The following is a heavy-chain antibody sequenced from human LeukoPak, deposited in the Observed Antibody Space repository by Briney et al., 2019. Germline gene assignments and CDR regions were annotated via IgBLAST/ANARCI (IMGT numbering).Heavy chain of an antibody. CDR1: GFSFSNSG. CDR3: AKDSSQGSSGWLKLDS. Sequence: GGSLRLSCAASGFSFSNSGMHWVRQAPGKGLEWVALIRYDATNKYYADSVKGRFTISRDNSKNTLDLQMNSLRADDTAVYYCAKDSSQGSSGWLKLDSWGQGTLVTVSS. CDR2: IRYDATNK. J-gene: IGHJ4*02. D-gene: IGHD6-19*01. V-gene: IGHV3-30*02.